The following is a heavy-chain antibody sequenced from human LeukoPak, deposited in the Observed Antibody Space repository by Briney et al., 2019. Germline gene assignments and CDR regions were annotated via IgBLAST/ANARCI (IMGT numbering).Heavy chain of an antibody. V-gene: IGHV1-46*03. D-gene: IGHD3-3*01. CDR1: GYTLTSYY. CDR2: INPSGGST. CDR3: ARVKSYYDFWSGAVHAFDI. Sequence: ASVKVSCKASGYTLTSYYMHWVRQAPGQGLEWIGIINPSGGSTSYAQKFQGRVTMTRDTSTSTVYMELSSLRSEDTAVYYCARVKSYYDFWSGAVHAFDIWGQGTMVTVSS. J-gene: IGHJ3*02.